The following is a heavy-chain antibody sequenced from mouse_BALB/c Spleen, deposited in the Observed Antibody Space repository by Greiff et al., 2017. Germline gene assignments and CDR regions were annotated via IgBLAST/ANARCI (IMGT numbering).Heavy chain of an antibody. CDR3: ARGDYYGSSPYAMDY. D-gene: IGHD1-1*01. V-gene: IGHV1-87*01. Sequence: QVQLQQSGAELARPGASVKLSCKASGYTFTSYWMQWVKQRPGQGLEWIGAIYPGDGDTRYTQKFKGKATLTADKSSSTAYMQLSSLASEDSAVYYCARGDYYGSSPYAMDYWGQGTSVTVSS. CDR1: GYTFTSYW. CDR2: IYPGDGDT. J-gene: IGHJ4*01.